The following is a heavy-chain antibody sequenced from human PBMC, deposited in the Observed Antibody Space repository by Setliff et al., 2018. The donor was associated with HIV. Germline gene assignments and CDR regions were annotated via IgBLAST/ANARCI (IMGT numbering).Heavy chain of an antibody. J-gene: IGHJ3*01. V-gene: IGHV1-18*01. CDR2: IGPYNDRT. CDR3: ARDDGGYKYAEAFDV. CDR1: GYMFIAYG. D-gene: IGHD2-8*01. Sequence: ASVKVSCKTSGYMFIAYGMSWVRRAPGQGLEWMGWIGPYNDRTEYAQEFQGRVSLTIDTYAGTAYMELRSVRSDDTAVYFCARDDGGYKYAEAFDVGGQGTMVTVS.